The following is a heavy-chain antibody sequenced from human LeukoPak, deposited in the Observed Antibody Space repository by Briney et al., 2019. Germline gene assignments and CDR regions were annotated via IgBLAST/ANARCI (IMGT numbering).Heavy chain of an antibody. CDR3: ARDDCGDTCYPGGY. CDR1: GYIFTKYV. Sequence: GGSVTVSCKASGYIFTKYVVNWVRQAPGQGPEWMGWMKDGNGDTKYAQNFQHRPTITRDISASTVYMELSSLTSEDTALYYCARDDCGDTCYPGGYWGQGTLVTVS. D-gene: IGHD2-21*01. V-gene: IGHV1-3*01. J-gene: IGHJ4*02. CDR2: MKDGNGDT.